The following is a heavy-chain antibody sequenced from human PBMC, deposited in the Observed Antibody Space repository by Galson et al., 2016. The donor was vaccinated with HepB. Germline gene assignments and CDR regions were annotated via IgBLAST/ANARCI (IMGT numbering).Heavy chain of an antibody. Sequence: SLRLSCAASGLSFSDYGMHWVRQAPGKGLERVAMIWYDGSYNHFADSVKGRVTISRDNSKKTVSMQMTHLRVEDTPVYYCAREHSSYIGNWFDPWGKGTPVNVSS. D-gene: IGHD5-12*01. CDR1: GLSFSDYG. CDR2: IWYDGSYN. J-gene: IGHJ5*02. CDR3: AREHSSYIGNWFDP. V-gene: IGHV3-33*01.